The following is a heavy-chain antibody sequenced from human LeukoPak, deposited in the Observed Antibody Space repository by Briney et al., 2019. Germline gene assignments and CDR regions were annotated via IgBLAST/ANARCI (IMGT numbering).Heavy chain of an antibody. Sequence: GGSLRLSCAASGFTVSNSDIKWVRQAPGEGLEWVSLIYADGSTHYTDSVKGRFSISRDTSKNTVYLQMNSLRGEDTAVYYCARRSVPGRPGYWGQGTLVTVSS. CDR3: ARRSVPGRPGY. CDR1: GFTVSNSD. V-gene: IGHV3-66*04. J-gene: IGHJ4*02. CDR2: IYADGST. D-gene: IGHD6-6*01.